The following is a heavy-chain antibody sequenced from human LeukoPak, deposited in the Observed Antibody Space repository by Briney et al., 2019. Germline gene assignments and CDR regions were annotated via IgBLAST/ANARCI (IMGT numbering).Heavy chain of an antibody. J-gene: IGHJ4*02. Sequence: SETLSLTCTVSGGSISSYYWSWIRQPPGKGLEWIGYIYYSGSTSYNPSLKSRVTISVDTSKNQFSLKLSSVTAADTAVYYCARDPAVAGGTYFDYWGQGTLVTVSS. CDR2: IYYSGST. CDR1: GGSISSYY. CDR3: ARDPAVAGGTYFDY. V-gene: IGHV4-59*01. D-gene: IGHD6-19*01.